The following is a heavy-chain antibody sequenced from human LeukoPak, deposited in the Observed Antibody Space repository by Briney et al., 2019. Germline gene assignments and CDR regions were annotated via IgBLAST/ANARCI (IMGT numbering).Heavy chain of an antibody. V-gene: IGHV4-38-2*02. Sequence: SETLSLTCTVSGYSISCNYYWGWIRQPPGQGLEWIGNIYYSGSTYHNPSLKSRVTISVDTSKNQFSLKLSSVTAADTAVYYCARALYCSTPSFPFDYWGQGTLVTVPS. CDR2: IYYSGST. CDR3: ARALYCSTPSFPFDY. J-gene: IGHJ4*02. D-gene: IGHD2-2*01. CDR1: GYSISCNYY.